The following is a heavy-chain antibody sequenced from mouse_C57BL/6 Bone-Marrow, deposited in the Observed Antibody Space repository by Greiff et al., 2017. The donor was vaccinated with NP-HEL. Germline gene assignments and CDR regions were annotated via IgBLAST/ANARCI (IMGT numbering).Heavy chain of an antibody. Sequence: EVQLVESGEGLVKPGGSLKLSCAASGFTFSSYAMSWVRQTPEKRLEWVAYISSGGDYIYYADTVKGRFTISRDNARNTLYLQMSSLKSEDTAMYYCTRDRGSSGPYAMDYWGQGTSVTVSS. CDR2: ISSGGDYI. D-gene: IGHD3-2*02. CDR3: TRDRGSSGPYAMDY. V-gene: IGHV5-9-1*02. CDR1: GFTFSSYA. J-gene: IGHJ4*01.